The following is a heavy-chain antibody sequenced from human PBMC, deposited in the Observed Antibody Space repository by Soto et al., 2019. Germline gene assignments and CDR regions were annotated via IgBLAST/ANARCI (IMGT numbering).Heavy chain of an antibody. CDR3: ARSLRDIVVVPDLGFDY. J-gene: IGHJ4*02. Sequence: QVQLVQSGAEVKKPGASVKVSCKASGYTFTSYGISWVRQAPGQGLEWMGWISAYNGNTNYAQKLQGRVTMTTDTSTSTAYMELRSLRSDDTAVYYCARSLRDIVVVPDLGFDYWGQGTLVTVSS. D-gene: IGHD2-2*01. CDR1: GYTFTSYG. V-gene: IGHV1-18*01. CDR2: ISAYNGNT.